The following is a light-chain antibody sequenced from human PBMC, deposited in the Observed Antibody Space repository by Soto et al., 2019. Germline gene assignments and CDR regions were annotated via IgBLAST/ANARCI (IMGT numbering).Light chain of an antibody. CDR1: QTIGRNY. J-gene: IGKJ4*01. V-gene: IGKV3-20*01. CDR3: QQYASSHLLT. CDR2: GTS. Sequence: EIVLTQSPGTRSLSPGKTATLSSRASQTIGRNYLAWYQQKPGQATRLIIFGTSTRANGIPDRFSGSGSGTDFTLSLSRLEPEDFALYYCQQYASSHLLTFGGGTKVDIK.